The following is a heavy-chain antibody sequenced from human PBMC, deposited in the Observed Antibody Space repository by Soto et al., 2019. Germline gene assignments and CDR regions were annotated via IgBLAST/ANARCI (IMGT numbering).Heavy chain of an antibody. CDR2: IHSDGSST. Sequence: EVQLLESGGGLVQPGESLRLSCAASGFTFSYYWMHWVRQAPGMGLVWVSRIHSDGSSTTYADSVKGRFTISRDNARNTLYLHMNSLRAEDTAVYYCARGDRGAFDLWGQGTVVTVSS. V-gene: IGHV3-74*01. CDR3: ARGDRGAFDL. J-gene: IGHJ3*01. CDR1: GFTFSYYW. D-gene: IGHD1-26*01.